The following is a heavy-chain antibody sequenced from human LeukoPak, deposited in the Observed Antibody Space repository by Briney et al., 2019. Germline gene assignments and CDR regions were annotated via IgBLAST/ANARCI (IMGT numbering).Heavy chain of an antibody. Sequence: SETLSLTCAVYGGSFSGYYWSWIRQPPGKGLEWIGEINHSGSTNYNPSLKSRVTISVDTSKNQFSLKLSSVTAADTAVYYCGGGRSAAMLRYYMDVWGKGTTVTVSS. V-gene: IGHV4-34*01. J-gene: IGHJ6*03. D-gene: IGHD2-2*01. CDR2: INHSGST. CDR3: GGGRSAAMLRYYMDV. CDR1: GGSFSGYY.